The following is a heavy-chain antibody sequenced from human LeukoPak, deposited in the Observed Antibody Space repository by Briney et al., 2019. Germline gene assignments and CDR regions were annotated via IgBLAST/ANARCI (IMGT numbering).Heavy chain of an antibody. CDR3: AKDEVAIVVVPAAMSTH. CDR1: GFTLSSYA. Sequence: GGSLRLSCAASGFTLSSYAMSWVRQAPGKGLEWVSAISGSGGSTYYADSVKGRFTISRDNSKNTLYLQMNSLRAEDTAVYYCAKDEVAIVVVPAAMSTHWGQGTLVTVSS. D-gene: IGHD2-2*03. J-gene: IGHJ4*02. CDR2: ISGSGGST. V-gene: IGHV3-23*01.